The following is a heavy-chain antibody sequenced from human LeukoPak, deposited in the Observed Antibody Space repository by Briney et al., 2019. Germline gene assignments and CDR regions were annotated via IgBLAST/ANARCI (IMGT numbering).Heavy chain of an antibody. D-gene: IGHD2-15*01. CDR2: ISSNGGST. Sequence: PGGSLRLSCAASGFTFSSYAMHWVRQAPGKGLEYVSAISSNGGSTYYADSVKGRFTISRDSSKNTLYLQMGSLRAEDMAVYYCARSGGWWDAFDIWGQGTMVTVSS. CDR3: ARSGGWWDAFDI. CDR1: GFTFSSYA. J-gene: IGHJ3*02. V-gene: IGHV3-64*02.